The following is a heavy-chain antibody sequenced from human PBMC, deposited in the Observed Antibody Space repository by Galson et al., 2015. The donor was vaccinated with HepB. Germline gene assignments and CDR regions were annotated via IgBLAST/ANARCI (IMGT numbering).Heavy chain of an antibody. D-gene: IGHD3-22*01. CDR3: AREGHYYDSSGYDY. CDR1: GGSISSGGYY. V-gene: IGHV4-31*03. Sequence: TLSLTCTVSGGSISSGGYYWSWIRQHPGKGLEWIGYIYYSGSTYYNPSLKSRVTISVDTSKNQFSLKLSSVTAADTAVYYCAREGHYYDSSGYDYWGQGTLVTVSS. CDR2: IYYSGST. J-gene: IGHJ4*02.